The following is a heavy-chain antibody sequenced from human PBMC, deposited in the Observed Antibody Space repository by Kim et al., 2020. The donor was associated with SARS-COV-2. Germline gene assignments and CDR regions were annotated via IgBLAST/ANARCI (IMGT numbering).Heavy chain of an antibody. V-gene: IGHV3-21*01. Sequence: YIYYADSVKGRFTISRDNAKNSLYLQMNSLRAEDTAVYYCARDLGDGMDVWGQGTTVTVSS. CDR3: ARDLGDGMDV. CDR2: YI. J-gene: IGHJ6*02.